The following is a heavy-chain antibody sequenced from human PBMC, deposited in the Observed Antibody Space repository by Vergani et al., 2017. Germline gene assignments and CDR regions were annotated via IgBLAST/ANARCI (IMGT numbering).Heavy chain of an antibody. V-gene: IGHV3-7*01. J-gene: IGHJ4*02. Sequence: EVQLVESGGGLVQPGGSLRLSCAASGFTFSSYWMSWVRQAPGKGLEWVANIKQDGSEKYYVDSVKGRFTISRDNAKNSLYLQMNSLRAEDTAVYYFARVLLPSYGLSRPSYYFDYWGQGTLVTVSS. CDR3: ARVLLPSYGLSRPSYYFDY. CDR2: IKQDGSEK. D-gene: IGHD5-18*01. CDR1: GFTFSSYW.